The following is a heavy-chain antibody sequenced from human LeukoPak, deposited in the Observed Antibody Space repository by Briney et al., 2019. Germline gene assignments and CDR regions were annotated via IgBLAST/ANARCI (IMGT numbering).Heavy chain of an antibody. CDR1: GYSISSGYY. D-gene: IGHD1-14*01. Sequence: SETLSLTCTVSGYSISSGYYWGWIRQPPGKGLEWIGSIYHSGSTYYNPSLKSRVTISVDTSKNQFSLKLSSVTAADTAVYYCARGPMSGAHTDYWGQGTLVTVSS. J-gene: IGHJ4*02. CDR2: IYHSGST. V-gene: IGHV4-38-2*02. CDR3: ARGPMSGAHTDY.